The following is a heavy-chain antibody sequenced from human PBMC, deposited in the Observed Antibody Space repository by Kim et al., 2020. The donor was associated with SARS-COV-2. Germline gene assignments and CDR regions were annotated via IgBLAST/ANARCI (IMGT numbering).Heavy chain of an antibody. V-gene: IGHV3-21*01. CDR1: GFTFSSYS. CDR2: ISSSSSYI. D-gene: IGHD3-3*01. J-gene: IGHJ6*02. CDR3: ARVSILEWLLFPIQYYYGMDV. Sequence: GGSLRLSCAASGFTFSSYSMNWVRQAPGKGLEWVSSISSSSSYIYYADSVKGRFTISRDNAKNSLYLQMNSLRAEDTAVYYCARVSILEWLLFPIQYYYGMDVWRRGTTVTGSS.